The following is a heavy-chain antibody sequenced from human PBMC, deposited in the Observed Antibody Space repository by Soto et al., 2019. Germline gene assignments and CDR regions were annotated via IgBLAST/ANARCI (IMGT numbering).Heavy chain of an antibody. Sequence: SETLSLTCTVSGGSISSSSYYWGWIRQPPGKGLEWIGSIYYSGSTYYNPSLKSRVTISVDTSKNQFSLKLSSVTAADTAVYYCARHVSRFSFRDAFDIWGQGTMVTVSS. J-gene: IGHJ3*02. V-gene: IGHV4-39*01. CDR1: GGSISSSSYY. CDR2: IYYSGST. D-gene: IGHD3-3*01. CDR3: ARHVSRFSFRDAFDI.